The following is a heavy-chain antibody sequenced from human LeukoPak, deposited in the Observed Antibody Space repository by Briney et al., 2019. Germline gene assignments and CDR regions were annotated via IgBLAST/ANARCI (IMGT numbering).Heavy chain of an antibody. J-gene: IGHJ4*02. V-gene: IGHV1-2*02. CDR1: GYTFTGYY. D-gene: IGHD3-22*01. CDR3: ARGDIPYYYDSSGYYPGYY. Sequence: ASVKVSCKASGYTFTGYYMHWVRQAPGRGLEWMGWINPNSGGTNYAQKFQGRVTMTRDTSISTAYMELSRLRSDDTAVYYCARGDIPYYYDSSGYYPGYYWGQGTLVTVSS. CDR2: INPNSGGT.